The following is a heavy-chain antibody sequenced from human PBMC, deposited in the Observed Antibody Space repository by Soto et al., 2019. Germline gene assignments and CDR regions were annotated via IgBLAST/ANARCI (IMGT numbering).Heavy chain of an antibody. CDR3: ARPKG. V-gene: IGHV3-30*04. CDR2: ISYDGSNK. J-gene: IGHJ4*02. CDR1: GFTFSNYA. Sequence: QVQLVESGGGVVQPGRPLRLSCAASGFTFSNYAMHWVRQAPGKGLEWVAVISYDGSNKYYADSVRGRFTISRENSASTLYMQMNGLRAEDTAVYYCARPKGWGLVTLVTVSS.